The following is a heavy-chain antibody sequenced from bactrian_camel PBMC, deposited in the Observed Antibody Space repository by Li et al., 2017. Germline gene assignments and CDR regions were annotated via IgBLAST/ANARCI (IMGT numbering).Heavy chain of an antibody. CDR3: ATDRPAVPMWVGYVPNY. Sequence: VESGGGLVQPGGSLRLSCAASGFAFSGHGMSWVRQAPGKGLEWVSGIYSGGGWTYYPDSMKGRFTISRDNAENTVYLQMNALKSEDTALYYCATDRPAVPMWVGYVPNYWGQGTQVTVS. V-gene: IGHV3S40*01. J-gene: IGHJ4*01. D-gene: IGHD5*01. CDR2: IYSGGGWT. CDR1: GFAFSGHG.